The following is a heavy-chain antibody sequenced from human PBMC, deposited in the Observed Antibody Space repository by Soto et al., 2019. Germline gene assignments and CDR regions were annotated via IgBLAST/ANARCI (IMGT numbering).Heavy chain of an antibody. Sequence: ASVKVSCKASGYTFTSYDINWVRQATGQGPEWMGWMSPNTGTIVYAQKFLGRVTMTRNTSTSTAYMTLSSLRSEDTAVYYCARDRPGIKTYEAFDIWGQGTTVTVSS. CDR3: ARDRPGIKTYEAFDI. D-gene: IGHD1-20*01. CDR2: MSPNTGTI. J-gene: IGHJ3*02. V-gene: IGHV1-8*01. CDR1: GYTFTSYD.